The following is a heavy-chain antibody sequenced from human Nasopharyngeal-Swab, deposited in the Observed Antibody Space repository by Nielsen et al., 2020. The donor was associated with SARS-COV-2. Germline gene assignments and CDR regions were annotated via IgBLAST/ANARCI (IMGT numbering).Heavy chain of an antibody. Sequence: SETLSLTCTVSGGSISSSSYYWGWIRQPPGKGLEWIGSIYYSGSTYYNPSLKSRVTISVDTSKNQFSLKLSSVTAADTAVYYCARGRYDYVWGSYRFGNWFDPWGQGTLVTVSS. V-gene: IGHV4-39*01. J-gene: IGHJ5*02. CDR1: GGSISSSSYY. CDR2: IYYSGST. D-gene: IGHD3-16*02. CDR3: ARGRYDYVWGSYRFGNWFDP.